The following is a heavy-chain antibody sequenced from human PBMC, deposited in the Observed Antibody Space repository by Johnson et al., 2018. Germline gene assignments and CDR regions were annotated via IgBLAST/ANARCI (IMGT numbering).Heavy chain of an antibody. D-gene: IGHD3-22*01. Sequence: VQLVESGGGLVQPGGSLRLSCAASGFTFSSYWMHWVRQAPGKGLVWVSRINSDGSSTSYADSGKGRFTISRDNAKNTLYLQMNSLRDEDTAVYYCARERSVYYYDSSGYDYWGQGTLVTVSS. J-gene: IGHJ4*02. CDR3: ARERSVYYYDSSGYDY. CDR1: GFTFSSYW. V-gene: IGHV3-74*01. CDR2: INSDGSST.